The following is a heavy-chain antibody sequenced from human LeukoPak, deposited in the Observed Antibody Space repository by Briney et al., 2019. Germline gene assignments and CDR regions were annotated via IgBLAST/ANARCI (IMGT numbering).Heavy chain of an antibody. CDR1: EYSFTSYW. Sequence: GESLKISCKGSEYSFTSYWIGWVRQMPGKGLEWMGIIYPGDSDTRYGPSFQGQVTISADKSISTAYLQWSSLKASDTAMYYCARHENYDSSGSFDYWGQGTLVTVSS. CDR2: IYPGDSDT. CDR3: ARHENYDSSGSFDY. J-gene: IGHJ4*02. V-gene: IGHV5-51*01. D-gene: IGHD3-22*01.